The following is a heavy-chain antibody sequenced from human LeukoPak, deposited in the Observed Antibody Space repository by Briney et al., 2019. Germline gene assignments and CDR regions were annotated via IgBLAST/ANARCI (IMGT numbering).Heavy chain of an antibody. CDR1: GLTFSDYY. CDR2: ISSSSGYT. J-gene: IGHJ4*02. D-gene: IGHD5-12*01. Sequence: GGSLRLSCAASGLTFSDYYMSWIRQAPGKGLEWVSYISSSSGYTKYADSVKGRFTISRDNAKNSLYLQMNSLRAKDTAVYYCASHGGHDYFDYWGQGTLVTVSS. CDR3: ASHGGHDYFDY. V-gene: IGHV3-11*06.